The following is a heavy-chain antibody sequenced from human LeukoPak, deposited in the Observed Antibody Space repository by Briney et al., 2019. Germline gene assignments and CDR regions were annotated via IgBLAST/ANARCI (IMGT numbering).Heavy chain of an antibody. V-gene: IGHV4-59*08. CDR3: ARRGSISGGRIYWYFDL. J-gene: IGHJ2*01. CDR1: GGSISSYY. D-gene: IGHD7-27*01. Sequence: SETLSLTCTVSGGSISSYYWSWIRQPPGKGLEWIGYIYYSGSTNYNPSLKSRVTISVDTSKNQFSLKLSSVTAADTAVYYCARRGSISGGRIYWYFDLWGRGTLVTVSS. CDR2: IYYSGST.